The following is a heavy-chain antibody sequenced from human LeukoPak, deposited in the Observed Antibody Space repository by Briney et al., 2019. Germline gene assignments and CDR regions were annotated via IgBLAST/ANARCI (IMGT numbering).Heavy chain of an antibody. D-gene: IGHD4-11*01. CDR2: INPSGGST. V-gene: IGHV1-46*01. Sequence: ASVKVSCKASGYTFTSYYMHWVRQAPGQGLEWMGIINPSGGSTSYAQKFQGRVAMTRDTSTSTVYMELSSLRSEDTAVYYCARVYSNYITDTNYGMDVWGQGTTVTVSS. CDR3: ARVYSNYITDTNYGMDV. J-gene: IGHJ6*02. CDR1: GYTFTSYY.